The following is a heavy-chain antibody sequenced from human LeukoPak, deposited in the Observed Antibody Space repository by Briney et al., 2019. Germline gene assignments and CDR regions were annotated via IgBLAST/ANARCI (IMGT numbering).Heavy chain of an antibody. D-gene: IGHD6-6*01. Sequence: ASVKVSCKASGYTFTGYYMHWVRQAPGQGLEWVGWINPNTGGTNSAQRFQGRVTLTRDTSINTAYMDLSRLRSDDTAVYYCARAWSSSGLSYWYFDLWGRGTLVTVSS. CDR1: GYTFTGYY. CDR3: ARAWSSSGLSYWYFDL. J-gene: IGHJ2*01. CDR2: INPNTGGT. V-gene: IGHV1-2*02.